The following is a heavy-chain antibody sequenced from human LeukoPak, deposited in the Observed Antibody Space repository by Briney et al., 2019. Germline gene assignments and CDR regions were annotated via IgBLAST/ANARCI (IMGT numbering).Heavy chain of an antibody. CDR2: MNPNSGNT. Sequence: GASVKVSCKASGYTFTSYDINWVRQATGQGLEWMGWMNPNSGNTGYAQKFQGRVTITRNTSISTAYMELSSLRSEDTAVYYCARVWRQAAMVIYYMDVWGKGTTVTVSS. CDR1: GYTFTSYD. CDR3: ARVWRQAAMVIYYMDV. J-gene: IGHJ6*03. D-gene: IGHD5-18*01. V-gene: IGHV1-8*03.